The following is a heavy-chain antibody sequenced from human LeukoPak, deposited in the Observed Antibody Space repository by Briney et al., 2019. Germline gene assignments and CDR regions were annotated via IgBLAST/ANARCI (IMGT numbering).Heavy chain of an antibody. CDR3: ARQHYSGYDQDY. Sequence: SETLSLTCTVSGGSISSSSYYWGWIRQPPGKGLEWIGSIYYSGSTYYNPSLKSRVTISVDTSKNQFSLKLSSVTAADTAVYYCARQHYSGYDQDYWGQGTLVTVSS. J-gene: IGHJ4*02. CDR1: GGSISSSSYY. CDR2: IYYSGST. D-gene: IGHD5-12*01. V-gene: IGHV4-39*01.